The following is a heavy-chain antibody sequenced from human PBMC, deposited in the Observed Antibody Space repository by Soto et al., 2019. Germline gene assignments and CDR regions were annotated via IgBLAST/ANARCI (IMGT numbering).Heavy chain of an antibody. Sequence: GASVKVSCKASGGTFSSYAISWVRQAPGQGLEWMGGIIPIFGTANYAQKFQGRVTITADESTSTAYMELSSLRSEDTAVYYCARDWGIAARRGAFDYWGQGTLVTVSS. CDR3: ARDWGIAARRGAFDY. CDR2: IIPIFGTA. D-gene: IGHD6-6*01. J-gene: IGHJ4*02. CDR1: GGTFSSYA. V-gene: IGHV1-69*13.